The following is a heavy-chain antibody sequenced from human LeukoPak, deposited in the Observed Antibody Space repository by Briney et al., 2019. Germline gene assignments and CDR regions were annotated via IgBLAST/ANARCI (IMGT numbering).Heavy chain of an antibody. CDR3: ARRPIVGSSSLDY. CDR2: ISYDGSNK. D-gene: IGHD6-13*01. J-gene: IGHJ4*02. V-gene: IGHV3-30-3*01. CDR1: GFTFSSYA. Sequence: GGSLRLSCAASGFTFSSYAMHWVRQAPGKGLEWVAVISYDGSNKYYADSVKGRFTISRDNSKNTLYLQMNSLRAEDTAVYYCARRPIVGSSSLDYWGQGTLVTVSS.